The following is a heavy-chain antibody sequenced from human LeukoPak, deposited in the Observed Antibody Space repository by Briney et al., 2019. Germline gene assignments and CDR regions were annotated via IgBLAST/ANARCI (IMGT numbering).Heavy chain of an antibody. Sequence: GGSLRLSCAASGFTFDDYAMHWVRHAPGKGLEWVSGISWNSGSIGYADSVKGRFTISRDNAKNSLYLQMNSLRAEDTALYYCAKDIRGGNPYYYYYGMDVWGQGTTVTVSS. CDR2: ISWNSGSI. CDR3: AKDIRGGNPYYYYYGMDV. CDR1: GFTFDDYA. V-gene: IGHV3-9*01. J-gene: IGHJ6*02. D-gene: IGHD4-23*01.